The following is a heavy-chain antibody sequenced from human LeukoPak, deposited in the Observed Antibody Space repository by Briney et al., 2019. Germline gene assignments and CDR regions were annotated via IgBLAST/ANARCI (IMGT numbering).Heavy chain of an antibody. CDR1: GLTFDEYG. CDR2: ISWNSGSI. D-gene: IGHD3-22*01. V-gene: IGHV3-9*01. CDR3: AKDMSPSDRSGYWGFAFDI. Sequence: PGGSLRLSCAASGLTFDEYGMHVVRQGPRRGLKWVSGISWNSGSIGYADSVKGRFTISRDNAKNSLDLQMNSLRAEDTALYFCAKDMSPSDRSGYWGFAFDIWGQGTMVTVSS. J-gene: IGHJ3*02.